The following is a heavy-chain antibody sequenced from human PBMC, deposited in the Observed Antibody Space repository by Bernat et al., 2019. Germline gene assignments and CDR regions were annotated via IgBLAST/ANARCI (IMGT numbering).Heavy chain of an antibody. D-gene: IGHD5-12*01. CDR1: GFTFSSYW. V-gene: IGHV3-74*01. CDR2: IYSDGTV. CDR3: TRGNSGYGRFDY. J-gene: IGHJ4*02. Sequence: EVQLVESGGALVQPGGSLRLSCAASGFTFSSYWMHWVRQAPGKGLVWVSRIYSDGTVSYADSVKGRFTISRDDAKNPLYLQMNSLRAEDTAVYYCTRGNSGYGRFDYWGQGTLVTVSS.